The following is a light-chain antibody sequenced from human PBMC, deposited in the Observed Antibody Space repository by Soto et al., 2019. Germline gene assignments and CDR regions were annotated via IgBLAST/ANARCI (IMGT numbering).Light chain of an antibody. Sequence: DIPVTQSPSTLSASVGDRVTITCRASQSISNSLAWYHQKPGTAPKLLIYDASSLERGVPSRFSGSGSGTKFTLTISSLQPDDFATYYCQQYGGFSRTFGQGTKV. V-gene: IGKV1-5*01. CDR2: DAS. CDR1: QSISNS. J-gene: IGKJ1*01. CDR3: QQYGGFSRT.